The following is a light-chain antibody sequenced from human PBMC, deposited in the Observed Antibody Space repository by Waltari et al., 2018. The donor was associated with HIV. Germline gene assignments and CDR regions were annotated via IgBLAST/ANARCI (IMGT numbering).Light chain of an antibody. V-gene: IGLV3-19*01. CDR3: NSRDSSGNHVV. CDR1: SLRSYY. J-gene: IGLJ2*01. CDR2: DKN. Sequence: SSELTQDPAVSVALGQTVRITCQGDSLRSYYASWYQQKPGQAPVLVIYDKNNRPSGIPDRFSGASSGNTASLTITGAQAEDEADYYCNSRDSSGNHVVFGGGTKLTVL.